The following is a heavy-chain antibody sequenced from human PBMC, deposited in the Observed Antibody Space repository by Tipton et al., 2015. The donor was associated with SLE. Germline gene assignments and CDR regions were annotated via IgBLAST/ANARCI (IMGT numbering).Heavy chain of an antibody. D-gene: IGHD1-14*01. J-gene: IGHJ2*01. CDR3: ARPPKTGYNVDL. V-gene: IGHV4-39*01. CDR1: GGSISSSSYY. CDR2: IYYSGST. Sequence: LRLSCTVSGGSISSSSYYWGWIRQPPGKGLEWIGSIYYSGSTYYNPSLKSRVTTSVDTSKNQFSLKLSSVTAADTAVYYCARPPKTGYNVDLWGRGTLVTVSS.